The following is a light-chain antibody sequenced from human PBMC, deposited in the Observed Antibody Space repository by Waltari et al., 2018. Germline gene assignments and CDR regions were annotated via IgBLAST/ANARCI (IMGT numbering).Light chain of an antibody. J-gene: IGKJ1*01. Sequence: DIVMTQSPLSLPVTPGEPASISCRSSQSLLHSNGYNYLDWYLQKPGQSPQVLIYLASYRASGVPDRFSGSGSGTEFTLKISRVEAEDVGVYYCMQARQTPWTFDQGTKVEIK. CDR2: LAS. CDR1: QSLLHSNGYNY. CDR3: MQARQTPWT. V-gene: IGKV2-28*01.